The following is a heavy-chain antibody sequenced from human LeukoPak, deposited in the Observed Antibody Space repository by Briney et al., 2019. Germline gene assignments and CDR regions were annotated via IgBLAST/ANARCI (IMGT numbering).Heavy chain of an antibody. Sequence: SETLSLTCTVSGGSISSTIYYWGWIRQPPGKGLEWIGNIYYSGNTSYNPSLRGRVTISVDTSKNQFSLKLSSVTATDTGVYYCTSLKAAAGLDWGQGTLVTVSS. CDR3: TSLKAAAGLD. V-gene: IGHV4-39*01. CDR2: IYYSGNT. J-gene: IGHJ4*02. CDR1: GGSISSTIYY. D-gene: IGHD6-13*01.